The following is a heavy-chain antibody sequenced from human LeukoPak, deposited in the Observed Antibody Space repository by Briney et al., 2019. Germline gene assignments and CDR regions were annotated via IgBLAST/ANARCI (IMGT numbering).Heavy chain of an antibody. J-gene: IGHJ4*02. D-gene: IGHD6-19*01. Sequence: ASVSVSCKPSGFTFINKGFSGVRQAPGQGREWRGWISGGNGNAKYAQHVQGRGTLTRDTLTSTVYMELRSLRSDDTAMYYCAKDYLPQWLPDDWGQGTLVTVSS. CDR2: ISGGNGNA. CDR1: GFTFINKG. V-gene: IGHV1-18*01. CDR3: AKDYLPQWLPDD.